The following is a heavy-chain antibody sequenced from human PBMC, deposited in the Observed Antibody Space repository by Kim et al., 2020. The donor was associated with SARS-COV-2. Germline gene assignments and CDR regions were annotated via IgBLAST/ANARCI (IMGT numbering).Heavy chain of an antibody. D-gene: IGHD2-2*01. CDR2: INHSGST. J-gene: IGHJ5*02. CDR1: GGSFSGYY. V-gene: IGHV4-34*01. CDR3: ARWGLVPAANGVVVRWFDP. Sequence: SETLSLTCAVYGGSFSGYYWSWIRQPPGKGLEWIGEINHSGSTNYNPSLKSRVTISVDTSKNQFSLKLSSVTAADTAVYYCARWGLVPAANGVVVRWFDPWGQGTLVTVSS.